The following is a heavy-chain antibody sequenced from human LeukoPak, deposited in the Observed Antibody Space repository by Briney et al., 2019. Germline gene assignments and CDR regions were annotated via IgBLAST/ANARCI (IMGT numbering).Heavy chain of an antibody. CDR1: GGSFSGYY. CDR2: INHSGST. J-gene: IGHJ4*02. V-gene: IGHV4-34*01. CDR3: ARDRGGKRWLQSGIDY. D-gene: IGHD5-24*01. Sequence: SETLSLTCAVYGGSFSGYYWSWIRQPPGKGLEWIGEINHSGSTNYNPSLKSRVTISVDTSKNQFSLKLSSVTAADTAVYYCARDRGGKRWLQSGIDYWGQGTLVTVSS.